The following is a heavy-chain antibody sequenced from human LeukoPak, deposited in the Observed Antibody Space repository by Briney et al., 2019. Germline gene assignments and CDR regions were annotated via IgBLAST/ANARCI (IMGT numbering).Heavy chain of an antibody. CDR3: ARRIAAAKHFDY. J-gene: IGHJ4*02. CDR2: IRYDGSNK. CDR1: GFTFSSYG. Sequence: GGSLRLSCAASGFTFSSYGMHWVRQAPGKGLEWVAFIRYDGSNKYYADSVKGRFTISRDNSKNTLYLQMNSLRAEDTAVYYCARRIAAAKHFDYWGQGTLVTVSS. V-gene: IGHV3-30*02. D-gene: IGHD6-13*01.